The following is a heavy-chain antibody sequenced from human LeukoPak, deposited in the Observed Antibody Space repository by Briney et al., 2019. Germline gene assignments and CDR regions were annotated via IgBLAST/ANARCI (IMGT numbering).Heavy chain of an antibody. CDR3: ARNYGSGQFDY. D-gene: IGHD3-10*01. V-gene: IGHV1-3*03. CDR2: INVGNGNT. J-gene: IGHJ4*02. Sequence: GASVKVSCKASGYTFISYAIHWVRQAPGQRLEWMGWINVGNGNTKYSQEFQGRVTITRDTSASTAYMELSSLRSEDMAVYYCARNYGSGQFDYWGQGTLVTVSS. CDR1: GYTFISYA.